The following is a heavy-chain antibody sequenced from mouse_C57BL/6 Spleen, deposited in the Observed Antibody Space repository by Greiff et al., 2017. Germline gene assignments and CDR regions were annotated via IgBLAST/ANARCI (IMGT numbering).Heavy chain of an antibody. CDR1: GYAFSSYW. V-gene: IGHV1-80*01. CDR2: IYPGDGDT. D-gene: IGHD4-1*02. CDR3: AGSTGTGYAMDY. J-gene: IGHJ4*01. Sequence: QVQLQQSGAELVKPGASVKISCKASGYAFSSYWMNWVKQRPGKGLEWIGQIYPGDGDTNYNGKFKGKATLTADKSSSTAYMQLSSLTSEDSAVYFCAGSTGTGYAMDYWGQGTSVTVSS.